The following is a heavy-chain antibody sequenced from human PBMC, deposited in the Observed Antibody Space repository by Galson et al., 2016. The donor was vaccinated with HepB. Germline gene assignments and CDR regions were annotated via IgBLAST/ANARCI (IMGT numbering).Heavy chain of an antibody. D-gene: IGHD2-21*02. V-gene: IGHV1-18*01. CDR2: ISGYNDDR. Sequence: SVKVSCKASGYIFDRYGMSWVRQAPGQGLEWMGWISGYNDDRKVTQKYQDRVTMTGDTTTGTAYMELTSLRSDDTAVYYCARSVSCGGDCYFGLDYWGQGALVIVSS. J-gene: IGHJ4*02. CDR3: ARSVSCGGDCYFGLDY. CDR1: GYIFDRYG.